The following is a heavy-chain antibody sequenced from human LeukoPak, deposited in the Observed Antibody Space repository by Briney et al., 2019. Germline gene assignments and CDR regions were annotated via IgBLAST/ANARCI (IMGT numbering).Heavy chain of an antibody. CDR2: INHSGST. Sequence: SETLSLTCAVYGGSFSGYYWSWIRQPPGKGLEWIGEINHSGSTNYNPSLKSRVTISVDTSKNQFSLKQSFVTAADTAVYYCASPSADYYDSSGYYPGVAFDIWGQGTMVTVSS. CDR1: GGSFSGYY. J-gene: IGHJ3*02. CDR3: ASPSADYYDSSGYYPGVAFDI. V-gene: IGHV4-34*01. D-gene: IGHD3-22*01.